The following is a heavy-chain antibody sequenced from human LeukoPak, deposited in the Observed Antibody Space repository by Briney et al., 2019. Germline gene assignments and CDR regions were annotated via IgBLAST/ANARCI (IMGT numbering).Heavy chain of an antibody. J-gene: IGHJ5*02. D-gene: IGHD1-26*01. CDR2: ISGSGGST. Sequence: PGGSLGLSCAASGFTLSNYWMSWVRQAPGKGLEWVSAISGSGGSTYYADSVKGRFTISRDNSKNTLYLQMNSLRAEDTAVYYCAKDLSVGGSYFSTWGQGTLVTVSS. V-gene: IGHV3-23*01. CDR3: AKDLSVGGSYFST. CDR1: GFTLSNYW.